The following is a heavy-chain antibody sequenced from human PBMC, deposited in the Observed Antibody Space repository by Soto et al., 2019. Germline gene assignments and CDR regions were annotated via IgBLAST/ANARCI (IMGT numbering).Heavy chain of an antibody. J-gene: IGHJ4*02. CDR1: GFTFTSSA. V-gene: IGHV1-58*01. CDR2: IVVGSGNT. CDR3: AAGFGGDGFWSGYPIDY. Sequence: SVKVSCKXSGFTFTSSAVQWVRQARGQRLEWIGWIVVGSGNTNYAQKFQERVTITRDMSTSTAYMELSSLRSEDTAVYYCAAGFGGDGFWSGYPIDYWGQGTLVTVSS. D-gene: IGHD3-3*01.